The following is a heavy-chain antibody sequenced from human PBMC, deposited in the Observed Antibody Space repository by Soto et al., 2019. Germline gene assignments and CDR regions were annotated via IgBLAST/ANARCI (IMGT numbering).Heavy chain of an antibody. CDR3: ARDLAGTTSS. Sequence: QVQLVHSGAGVKKPGSSVKVSCQPHGVTCSRYAISWVRQAPGQGLEWMGGIIPIFGTANYAQKFEGRVTITADESTSTADMELSSLRSEDTAVYYCARDLAGTTSSWGQGTLVTVSS. CDR2: IIPIFGTA. CDR1: GVTCSRYA. J-gene: IGHJ4*02. V-gene: IGHV1-69*01. D-gene: IGHD1-7*01.